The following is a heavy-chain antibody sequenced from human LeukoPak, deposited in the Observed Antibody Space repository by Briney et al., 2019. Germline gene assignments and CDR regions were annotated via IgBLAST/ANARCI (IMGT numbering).Heavy chain of an antibody. Sequence: PGGSLRLSCAASGFTFSDYYMSWIRQAPGKGLEWVSYISSSGSTIYYADSVKGRFTISRDNAKNSLYLQMNSLRAEDTAVYYCARDYYYDSSGYYAFDIWGQGTMVTVSS. D-gene: IGHD3-22*01. V-gene: IGHV3-11*04. CDR1: GFTFSDYY. CDR3: ARDYYYDSSGYYAFDI. J-gene: IGHJ3*02. CDR2: ISSSGSTI.